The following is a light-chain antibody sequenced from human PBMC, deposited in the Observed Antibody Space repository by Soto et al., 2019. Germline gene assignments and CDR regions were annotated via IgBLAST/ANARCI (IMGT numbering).Light chain of an antibody. Sequence: DIQMTQSPSTLFAPIGDRVTITCRASQTINNWLAWYQQKPGKAPNLLIYHASNLETGVPSRFSGSAFGTEFTLTISSLQPDDFATYYCQHYNSYPWTFGQGTKV. CDR3: QHYNSYPWT. CDR2: HAS. J-gene: IGKJ1*01. CDR1: QTINNW. V-gene: IGKV1-5*01.